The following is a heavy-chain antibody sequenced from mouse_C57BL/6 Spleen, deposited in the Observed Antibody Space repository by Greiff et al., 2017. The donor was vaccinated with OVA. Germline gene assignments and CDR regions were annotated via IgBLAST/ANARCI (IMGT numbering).Heavy chain of an antibody. Sequence: VQGVESGPELVKPGASVKISCKASGYAFSSSWMNWVKQRPGKGLEWIGRIYPGDGDTNYNGKFKGKATLTADKSSSTAYMQLSSLTSEDSAVYFCARQLRLPWFAYWGQGTLVTVSA. CDR2: IYPGDGDT. J-gene: IGHJ3*01. V-gene: IGHV1-82*01. CDR3: ARQLRLPWFAY. CDR1: GYAFSSSW. D-gene: IGHD3-2*02.